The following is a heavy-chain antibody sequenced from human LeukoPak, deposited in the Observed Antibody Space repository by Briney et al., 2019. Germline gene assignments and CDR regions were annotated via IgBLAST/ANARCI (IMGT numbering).Heavy chain of an antibody. CDR3: ARSRCSSTCCYSSGYYDYYYRDV. CDR1: GYSLFGYD. Sequence: ASVKVSCKASGYSLFGYDINRVREATGQGLEWMGWMNPNSGNTGYAQKFQGRVTITRNTSISTAYMELSSLRSEDTAVYYCARSRCSSTCCYSSGYYDYYYRDVWGKGTTVTVSS. D-gene: IGHD2-2*02. V-gene: IGHV1-8*03. J-gene: IGHJ6*03. CDR2: MNPNSGNT.